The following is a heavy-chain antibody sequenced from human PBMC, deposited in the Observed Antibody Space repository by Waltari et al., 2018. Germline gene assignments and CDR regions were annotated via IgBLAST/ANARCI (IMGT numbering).Heavy chain of an antibody. V-gene: IGHV4-59*01. CDR2: IHDSGDT. CDR1: GASLTPYY. CDR3: ARVHGSESPLAWGTDV. J-gene: IGHJ6*02. D-gene: IGHD2-21*01. Sequence: QVQLQESGPGLVKPSETLSLSCTVSGASLTPYYWSWIRRPPGKGLEYIGYIHDSGDTNYRPSLRSRVSMSLDTSKNQFSLKISSVTAADSAVYYCARVHGSESPLAWGTDVWGQGTAVTVSS.